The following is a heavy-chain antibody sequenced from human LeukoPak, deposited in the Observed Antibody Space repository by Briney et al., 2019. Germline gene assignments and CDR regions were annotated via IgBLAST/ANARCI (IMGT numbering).Heavy chain of an antibody. CDR2: ISSSSSYI. CDR3: ARLGLSSGWYEGFDY. V-gene: IGHV3-21*01. CDR1: GFTLSSYS. D-gene: IGHD6-19*01. J-gene: IGHJ4*02. Sequence: GGSLRLSCAASGFTLSSYSMNWVRRAPGKGLEWVSSISSSSSYIYYADSVKGRFTISRDNAKNSLYLQMNSLRAEDTAVYYCARLGLSSGWYEGFDYWGQGTLVTVSS.